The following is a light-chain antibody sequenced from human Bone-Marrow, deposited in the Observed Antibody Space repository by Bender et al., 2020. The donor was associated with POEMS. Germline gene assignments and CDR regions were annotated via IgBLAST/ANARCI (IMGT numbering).Light chain of an antibody. V-gene: IGLV3-21*02. Sequence: SYELTQPPSVSVSPGQTARITCSGDALSNQYAYWYQQKAGQAPVMVIYDGGDRPSGIPERFSGSNSGNTATLTISRVQGGDEADYFCQVWDTISDQCVFGGGTKLTVL. CDR2: DGG. J-gene: IGLJ3*02. CDR1: ALSNQY. CDR3: QVWDTISDQCV.